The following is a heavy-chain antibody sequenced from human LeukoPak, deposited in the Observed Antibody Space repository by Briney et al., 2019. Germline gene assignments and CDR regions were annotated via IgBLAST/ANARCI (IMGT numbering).Heavy chain of an antibody. CDR3: ARDVYGYTYGYYDH. CDR2: INQNGGDK. J-gene: IGHJ4*02. Sequence: GGSLILSCAASGFTFSRFWMSWVRQAPGKGLEWVANINQNGGDKYYVDSVKGRFTISRDNAKNSLDLQMNSLRAEDTAVYYCARDVYGYTYGYYDHWGQGILVTVSS. V-gene: IGHV3-7*04. D-gene: IGHD5-18*01. CDR1: GFTFSRFW.